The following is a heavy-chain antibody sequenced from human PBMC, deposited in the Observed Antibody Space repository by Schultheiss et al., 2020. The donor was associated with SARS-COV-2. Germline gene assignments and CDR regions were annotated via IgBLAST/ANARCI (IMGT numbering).Heavy chain of an antibody. CDR1: GGSISSSSYY. CDR3: ASEWGITYYYDSSGYYPPDY. D-gene: IGHD3-22*01. Sequence: SETLSLTCTVSGGSISSSSYYWGWIRQPPGKGLEWIGSIYYSGSTYYNPSLKSRVTISVDTSRNKFSLKLSSVTAADTAVYYCASEWGITYYYDSSGYYPPDYWGQGTLVTVSS. CDR2: IYYSGST. J-gene: IGHJ4*02. V-gene: IGHV4-39*01.